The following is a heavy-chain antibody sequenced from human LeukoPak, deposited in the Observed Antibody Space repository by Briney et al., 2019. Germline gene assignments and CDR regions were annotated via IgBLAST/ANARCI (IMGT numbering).Heavy chain of an antibody. CDR2: IYYSGST. J-gene: IGHJ4*02. V-gene: IGHV4-59*08. D-gene: IGHD6-13*01. CDR3: ARPYSSSWYFDY. CDR1: GGSISSYY. Sequence: SETLSLTCTVSGGSISSYYWSWIRQPPGKGLEWIGYIYYSGSTNYNPSLKSRVTISVDTSKNQFSLKLSSVTAADTAVYYCARPYSSSWYFDYWGQGTLVTVSS.